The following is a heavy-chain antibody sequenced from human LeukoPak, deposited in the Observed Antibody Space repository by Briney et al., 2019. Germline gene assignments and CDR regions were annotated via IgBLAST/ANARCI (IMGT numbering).Heavy chain of an antibody. Sequence: GGSLRLSCAASGFTFSSYWMSWVRQAPGKGLEWVANIKQDGSEKYYVDSVKGRFTISRDNAKSSLYLQMNSLRAEDTAVYYCARDQRYCSSSSCPWVPFDYWGQGTLVTVSS. CDR3: ARDQRYCSSSSCPWVPFDY. CDR1: GFTFSSYW. D-gene: IGHD2-2*01. J-gene: IGHJ4*02. CDR2: IKQDGSEK. V-gene: IGHV3-7*05.